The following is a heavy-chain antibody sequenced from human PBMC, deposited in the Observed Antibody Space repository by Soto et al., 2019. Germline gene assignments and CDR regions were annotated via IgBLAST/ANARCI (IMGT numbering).Heavy chain of an antibody. V-gene: IGHV4-31*03. CDR3: ARKKVGAPIDF. CDR2: IYYSGST. J-gene: IGHJ4*02. CDR1: GGSISSGGYY. D-gene: IGHD1-26*01. Sequence: SETLSLTCTVSGGSISSGGYYWSWIRQHPGKGLEWIGYIYYSGSTYYNPSLKSRVTISVDTSKNQFSLKLSSVTAADTAVYYCARKKVGAPIDFWGQGTLVTVSS.